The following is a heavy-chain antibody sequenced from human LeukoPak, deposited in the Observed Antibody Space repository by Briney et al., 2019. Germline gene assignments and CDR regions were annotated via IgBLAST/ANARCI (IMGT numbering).Heavy chain of an antibody. D-gene: IGHD2-2*01. Sequence: SVKVSCKASGGTFSSYTISWVRQAPGQGLEWMGRIIPILGIANYAQKFQGRVTITADKSTSTAYMELSSLRSEDTAVYYCARLVPAATPDSKNRDRWGQGTLVTVSS. CDR1: GGTFSSYT. CDR3: ARLVPAATPDSKNRDR. J-gene: IGHJ5*02. V-gene: IGHV1-69*02. CDR2: IIPILGIA.